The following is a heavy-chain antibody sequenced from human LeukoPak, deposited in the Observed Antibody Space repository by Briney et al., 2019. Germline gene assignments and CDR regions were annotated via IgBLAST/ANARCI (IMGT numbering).Heavy chain of an antibody. Sequence: GGALRLSCAASGFTFSDYWMAWVRQAPGKGLEWVANIWPDGSDKYHVDSVRGRFTISRDNAQSSLNLQMNSLRAEDSGVYYCGRWGVNAGLDRWGQGTLVIVSS. J-gene: IGHJ5*02. V-gene: IGHV3-7*01. CDR2: IWPDGSDK. D-gene: IGHD3-10*01. CDR3: GRWGVNAGLDR. CDR1: GFTFSDYW.